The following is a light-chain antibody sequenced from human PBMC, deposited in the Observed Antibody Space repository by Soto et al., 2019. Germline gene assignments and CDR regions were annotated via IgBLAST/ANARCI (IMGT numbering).Light chain of an antibody. J-gene: IGLJ2*01. Sequence: SYELTQPPSVSVSPGQTASITCSGDKLGDKYTCWYQQKPGQSPVLVIYQHSQRPSGIPERFYGSNSGNTATLTISGTQAMDEADYYCQAWDSSTDVVFAGGTKLTVL. V-gene: IGLV3-1*01. CDR3: QAWDSSTDVV. CDR1: KLGDKY. CDR2: QHS.